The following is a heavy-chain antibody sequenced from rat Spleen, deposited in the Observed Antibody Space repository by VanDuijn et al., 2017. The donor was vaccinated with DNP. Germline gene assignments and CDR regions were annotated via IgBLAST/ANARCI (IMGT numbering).Heavy chain of an antibody. CDR1: GFNFNGFW. J-gene: IGHJ2*01. V-gene: IGHV4-2*01. CDR3: SREGLRASDY. Sequence: EVKLVESGGGLVQPGRSLKLSCAASGFNFNGFWMGWVRQAPGKGLEWIGEINEDSGTINYTPSLKDKFTISRDNAQNTLYLQMSKLGSEDSAIYYCSREGLRASDYWGQGVLVTVSS. D-gene: IGHD4-1*01. CDR2: INEDSGTI.